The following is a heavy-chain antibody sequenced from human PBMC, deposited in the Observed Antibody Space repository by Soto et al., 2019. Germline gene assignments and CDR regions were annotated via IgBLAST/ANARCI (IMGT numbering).Heavy chain of an antibody. J-gene: IGHJ4*02. Sequence: QVQLVESGGGVVQPGRSLRLSCAASGFTFSTYGMHWVRQAPGKGLEWVAVIWYDGSNKYYADSVKGRFTISRDNSKNTLYLQMNSLRAEDTAVYYCARDEWDSGSLDYWGQGTLVTVSS. CDR3: ARDEWDSGSLDY. D-gene: IGHD3-10*01. CDR2: IWYDGSNK. V-gene: IGHV3-33*01. CDR1: GFTFSTYG.